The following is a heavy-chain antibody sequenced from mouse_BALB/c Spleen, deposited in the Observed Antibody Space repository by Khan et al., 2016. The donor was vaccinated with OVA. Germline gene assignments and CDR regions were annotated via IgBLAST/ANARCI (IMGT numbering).Heavy chain of an antibody. V-gene: IGHV5-6*01. Sequence: EVELVESGGDLVEPGGSLKLSCAASGFTFSTYGMSWVRQTPDKRLEWVATISTGGHYTYYLDSVRGRFTISRDNDKNTPYLTITSLKSEDTAMFYCARLTYYYDSEGFDYWGQGTLVTVSA. CDR3: ARLTYYYDSEGFDY. J-gene: IGHJ3*01. CDR1: GFTFSTYG. D-gene: IGHD1-1*01. CDR2: ISTGGHYT.